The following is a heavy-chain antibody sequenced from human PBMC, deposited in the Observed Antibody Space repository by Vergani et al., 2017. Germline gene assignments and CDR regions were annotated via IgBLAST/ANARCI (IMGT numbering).Heavy chain of an antibody. J-gene: IGHJ6*03. Sequence: EVQLVESGGGLVQPGRSLRLSCAASGFTFDDYAMHWVRQAPGKGLEWVSGISWNSGRIGYVDSVKGRFTISRDNAKNSLYLQMNSLRAEDTALYYCAKVASLRSYYYYYYMDVWSKGTTVTVSS. D-gene: IGHD2-21*01. V-gene: IGHV3-9*01. CDR2: ISWNSGRI. CDR1: GFTFDDYA. CDR3: AKVASLRSYYYYYYMDV.